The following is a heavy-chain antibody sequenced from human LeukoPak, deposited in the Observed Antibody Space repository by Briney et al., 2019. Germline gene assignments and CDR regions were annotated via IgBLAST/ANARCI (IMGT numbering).Heavy chain of an antibody. CDR2: INPNSGDT. Sequence: ASVKVSCKASGYTFTSYGISWVRQAPGQGLEWMGWINPNSGDTHYAQKFQGRVTMTRDTSISTAYMELSRLTSDDTAVYYCARVGTTTAAATEGYWGQGTLVTVSS. V-gene: IGHV1-2*02. J-gene: IGHJ4*02. CDR3: ARVGTTTAAATEGY. D-gene: IGHD6-13*01. CDR1: GYTFTSYG.